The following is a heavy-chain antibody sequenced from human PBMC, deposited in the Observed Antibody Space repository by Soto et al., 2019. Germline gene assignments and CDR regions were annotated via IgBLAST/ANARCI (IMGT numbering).Heavy chain of an antibody. CDR3: ARGTRATQYYYYFYGVDV. CDR2: ISYSGST. CDR1: GGSISPYF. J-gene: IGHJ6*02. V-gene: IGHV4-59*01. Sequence: SETLSLTCSVSGGSISPYFWTWVRQAPGKGLEWIGYISYSGSTNYNPSLKSRLTILLSTSKKQFSLKLSSVTAADTAVYYCARGTRATQYYYYFYGVDVWGQGTTVTVSS.